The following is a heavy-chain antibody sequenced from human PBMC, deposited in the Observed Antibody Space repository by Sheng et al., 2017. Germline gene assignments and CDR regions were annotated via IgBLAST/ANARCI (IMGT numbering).Heavy chain of an antibody. J-gene: IGHJ4*02. D-gene: IGHD6-13*01. CDR1: GFTFSSYA. CDR3: ARVGKARTVSSWYYL. Sequence: QVQLVESGGGVVQPGRSLRLSCAASGFTFSSYAMHWVRQAPGKGLEWVAVISYDGSNKYYADSVKGRFTISRDNSKNTLYLQMNSLRAEDTAVYYCARVGKARTVSSWYYLWGQGTLVTV. CDR2: ISYDGSNK. V-gene: IGHV3-30*01.